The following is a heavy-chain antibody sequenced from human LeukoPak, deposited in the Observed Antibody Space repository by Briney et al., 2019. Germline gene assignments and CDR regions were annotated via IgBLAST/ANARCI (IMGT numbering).Heavy chain of an antibody. CDR1: GFSLTTYW. J-gene: IGHJ5*02. V-gene: IGHV3-7*01. D-gene: IGHD6-19*01. CDR2: IKPDGRGT. CDR3: TAVDGP. Sequence: GGSLRLSCATSGFSLTTYWMSWVRQAPGKGLEWVANIKPDGRGTFYVDSVKGRFTISRDNAKNSVCLQMNSLGEEDTAVYYCTAVDGPWGQGTPVTVSS.